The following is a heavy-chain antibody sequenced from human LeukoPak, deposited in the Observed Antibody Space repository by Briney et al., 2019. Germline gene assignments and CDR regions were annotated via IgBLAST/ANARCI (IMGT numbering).Heavy chain of an antibody. CDR3: ATIPRGYSYGYPTFDY. CDR1: GYTLTELS. CDR2: FDPEDGET. V-gene: IGHV1-24*01. D-gene: IGHD5-18*01. J-gene: IGHJ4*02. Sequence: ASVKVSRKFSGYTLTELSMHWVRQAPGKGLEWVGGFDPEDGETIYTQMFQGIVTMTEDTSTDTAYMELSSLRSEYTAVYYCATIPRGYSYGYPTFDYWGQGTLVTVSS.